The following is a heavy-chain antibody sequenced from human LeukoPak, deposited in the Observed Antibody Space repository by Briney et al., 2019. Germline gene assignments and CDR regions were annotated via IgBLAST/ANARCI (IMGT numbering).Heavy chain of an antibody. J-gene: IGHJ4*02. Sequence: ASVKVSCKASGYTFTGYYMHWVRQAPGQGLEWMGWINPNSGGTNYAQKFQGRVTMTRDTSISTAYMELKSLRSDDTAIYYCAREAVGYHYDSSGYFGKWGQGTLVTVSS. D-gene: IGHD3-22*01. CDR2: INPNSGGT. CDR3: AREAVGYHYDSSGYFGK. CDR1: GYTFTGYY. V-gene: IGHV1-2*02.